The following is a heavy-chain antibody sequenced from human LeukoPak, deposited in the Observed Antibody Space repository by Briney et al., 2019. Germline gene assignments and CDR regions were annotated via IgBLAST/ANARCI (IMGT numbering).Heavy chain of an antibody. CDR1: GGTFSSYT. CDR3: ARVYSSGWGD. D-gene: IGHD6-19*01. Sequence: SVKVSCKASGGTFSSYTISWVRQAPGQGPEWMGRIIPILGIANYAQKFQGRVTITADKSTSTAYMELSSLRSEDTAVYYCARVYSSGWGDWGQGTLVTVSS. J-gene: IGHJ4*02. V-gene: IGHV1-69*02. CDR2: IIPILGIA.